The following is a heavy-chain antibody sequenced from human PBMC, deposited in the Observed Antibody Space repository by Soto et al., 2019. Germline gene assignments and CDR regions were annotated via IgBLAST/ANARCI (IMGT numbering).Heavy chain of an antibody. V-gene: IGHV1-46*03. J-gene: IGHJ3*02. CDR1: GYTFSSYY. CDR2: INPGGGST. CDR3: AREDYGDSSGAFDI. D-gene: IGHD4-17*01. Sequence: ASVKVSCKASGYTFSSYYMHWVRQAPGQGLEWMGIINPGGGSTNAQKFQGRVTMTSDTSTSTVSMELSSLRSEDTAVYYCAREDYGDSSGAFDIWGQGTMVTVSS.